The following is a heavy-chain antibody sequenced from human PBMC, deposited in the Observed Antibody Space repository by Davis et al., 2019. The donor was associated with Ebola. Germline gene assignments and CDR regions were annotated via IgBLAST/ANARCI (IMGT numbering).Heavy chain of an antibody. J-gene: IGHJ4*02. CDR3: ARDGPLGNV. D-gene: IGHD1-1*01. V-gene: IGHV3-21*06. CDR1: GFTFNAYT. Sequence: PGGSLRLSCAASGFTFNAYTMNWVRQAPGKGLEWVSSISSSTNYRYYADSLKGRFTISRDNSKNMVYLQFNSLRTEDTAVYYCARDGPLGNVWGQGTLVTVSS. CDR2: ISSSTNYR.